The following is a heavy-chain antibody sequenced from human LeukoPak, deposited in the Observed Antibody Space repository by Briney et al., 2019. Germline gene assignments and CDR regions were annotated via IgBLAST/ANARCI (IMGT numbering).Heavy chain of an antibody. D-gene: IGHD2-15*01. Sequence: SETLSLTCTVSGGSISSYYWSWIRQPAGKGLEWIGRIYTSGSTNYNPSLKSRVTMSVDTSKNQFSLKLSYVTAADTAVYYCARDDCVGGSCPQDRPYYYYYYGMDVWGQGTTVTVSS. CDR3: ARDDCVGGSCPQDRPYYYYYYGMDV. CDR1: GGSISSYY. CDR2: IYTSGST. V-gene: IGHV4-4*07. J-gene: IGHJ6*02.